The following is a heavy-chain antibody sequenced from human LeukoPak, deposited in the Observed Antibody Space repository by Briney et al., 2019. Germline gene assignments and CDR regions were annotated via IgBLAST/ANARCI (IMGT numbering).Heavy chain of an antibody. CDR1: GFTFSDYY. V-gene: IGHV3-11*01. J-gene: IGHJ4*02. Sequence: GGPLRLSCAASGFTFSDYYMSWIRQAPGKGLEWVSYISSSGSTIYYADSVKGRFTISRDNAKNSLYLQMNSLRAEDTAVYYCAGTDYYGSGSYYATDYWGQGTLVTVSS. D-gene: IGHD3-10*01. CDR3: AGTDYYGSGSYYATDY. CDR2: ISSSGSTI.